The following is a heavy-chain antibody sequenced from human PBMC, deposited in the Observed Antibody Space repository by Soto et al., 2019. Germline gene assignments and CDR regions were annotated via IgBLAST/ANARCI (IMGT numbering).Heavy chain of an antibody. CDR2: IYHNENT. CDR1: GRAISNSHW. D-gene: IGHD6-13*01. CDR3: AGDPVAASGTAFNI. Sequence: SETLSLTCSASGRAISNSHWWSRVRQPPGKALEWIAEIYHNENTNYNPSLKSRVTISVDKSKNQFSLNLISVTAADTAMYYCAGDPVAASGTAFNIWGQGTKVT. V-gene: IGHV4-4*02. J-gene: IGHJ3*02.